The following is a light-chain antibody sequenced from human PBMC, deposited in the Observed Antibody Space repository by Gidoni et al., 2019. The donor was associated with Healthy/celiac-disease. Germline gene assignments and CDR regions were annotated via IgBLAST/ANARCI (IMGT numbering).Light chain of an antibody. V-gene: IGKV2-28*01. J-gene: IGKJ1*01. CDR2: LGS. CDR1: QSLLHSNGYNY. CDR3: MQALQTPWT. Sequence: DIVMTQSPLSLPVTPGEPASISCRSSQSLLHSNGYNYLDWYLQKPGQSPHLLSYLGSNRASGVPDRFSGSGSGTDFTLKISRVEAEDVGVYYCMQALQTPWTFGQXTKVEIK.